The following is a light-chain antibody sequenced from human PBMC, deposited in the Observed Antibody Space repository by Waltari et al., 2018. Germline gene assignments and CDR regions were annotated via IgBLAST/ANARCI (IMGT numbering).Light chain of an antibody. V-gene: IGLV2-11*01. CDR2: DVN. Sequence: QSALTQPRPVSGSPGQSVTIPCTGTSSDVGDSYSVSWYQQNPGKAPKLMIYDVNKRPSGVPYRFSGSKSGNTASLTISGLQPEDEADYYCSSYAGSSTLVFGGGTKLTVL. CDR1: SSDVGDSYS. CDR3: SSYAGSSTLV. J-gene: IGLJ3*02.